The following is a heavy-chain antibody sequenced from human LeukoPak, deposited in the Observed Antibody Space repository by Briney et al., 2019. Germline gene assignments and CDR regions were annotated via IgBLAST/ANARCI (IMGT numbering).Heavy chain of an antibody. V-gene: IGHV3-74*01. CDR1: GFTFSSYW. CDR3: ARGRYYYDRMDY. J-gene: IGHJ4*02. Sequence: GGSLRLSCAASGFTFSSYWMHWVRQAPGKGLVWVSRINSDGSSTSYADSVKGRFTISGDNAKNTLYLQMNSLRAEDTAVYYCARGRYYYDRMDYWGQGTLVTVSS. D-gene: IGHD3-10*02. CDR2: INSDGSST.